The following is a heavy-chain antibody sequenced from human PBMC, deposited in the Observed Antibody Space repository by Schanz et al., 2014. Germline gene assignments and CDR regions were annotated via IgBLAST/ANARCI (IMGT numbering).Heavy chain of an antibody. V-gene: IGHV3-74*01. D-gene: IGHD1-26*01. CDR2: ITGASDHI. CDR1: GFTFSSHW. CDR3: ARDHTTESYYSAGPPIDY. Sequence: EVQLVQSGGGLVQPGGSLRLSCAASGFTFSSHWMHWVRQAPGKGLEWVSGITGASDHIDYAESVKGRFTISRDNSKNTLYLQMDSLRAEDTAVYYCARDHTTESYYSAGPPIDYWGQGTLLTVSS. J-gene: IGHJ4*02.